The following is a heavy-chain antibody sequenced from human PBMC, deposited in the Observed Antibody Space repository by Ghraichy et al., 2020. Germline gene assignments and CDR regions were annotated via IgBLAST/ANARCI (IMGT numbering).Heavy chain of an antibody. D-gene: IGHD3-10*01. CDR3: ARVMPAVRGVMNRLWAFDI. V-gene: IGHV4-4*07. Sequence: SETLSLTCTVSGGSISSYYWSWIRQPAGKGLEWIGRIYTSGSTNYNPSLKSRVTMSVDTSKNQFSLKLSSVTAADTAVYYCARVMPAVRGVMNRLWAFDIWGQGTMVTVSS. J-gene: IGHJ3*02. CDR1: GGSISSYY. CDR2: IYTSGST.